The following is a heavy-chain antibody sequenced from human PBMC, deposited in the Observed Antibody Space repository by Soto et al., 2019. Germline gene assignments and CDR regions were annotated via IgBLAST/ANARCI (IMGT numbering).Heavy chain of an antibody. D-gene: IGHD3-22*01. J-gene: IGHJ4*02. CDR3: ARDNYYDSSGYSPDFDY. CDR2: INPNSGGT. V-gene: IGHV1-2*02. Sequence: GASVKVSGKASGYTFTGYYMHWVRQAPGQGLEWMGWINPNSGGTNYAQKFQGRVTMTRDTSISTAYMELSRLRSDDTAVYYCARDNYYDSSGYSPDFDYWGQGTLVTVSS. CDR1: GYTFTGYY.